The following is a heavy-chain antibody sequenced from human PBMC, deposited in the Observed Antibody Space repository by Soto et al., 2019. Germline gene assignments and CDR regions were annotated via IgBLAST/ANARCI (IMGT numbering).Heavy chain of an antibody. D-gene: IGHD3-22*01. CDR2: ISSSSSTI. V-gene: IGHV3-48*02. CDR3: ARDQGYYDSSGPDAFDI. CDR1: GFTFSSYS. J-gene: IGHJ3*02. Sequence: GGSLRLSCAASGFTFSSYSMNWVRQAPGKGLEWVSYISSSSSTIYYADSVKGRFTISRDNAKNSLYLQMNSLRDEDTAVYYCARDQGYYDSSGPDAFDIWGQGTMVTVSS.